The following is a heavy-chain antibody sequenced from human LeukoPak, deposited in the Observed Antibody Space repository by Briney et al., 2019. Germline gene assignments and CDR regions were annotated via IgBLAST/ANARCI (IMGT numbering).Heavy chain of an antibody. CDR1: GDSISTYY. Sequence: PSETLSLTCTVSGDSISTYYWSWIRQPPGKGLEWIAYIDYRGSTTYNPSLRSRVTISVDTSRSQFSLKLSSVTAADTAVYYCARSRSGYSYDHAAFEIWGQGTMVTVSS. CDR2: IDYRGST. D-gene: IGHD5-18*01. CDR3: ARSRSGYSYDHAAFEI. J-gene: IGHJ3*02. V-gene: IGHV4-59*12.